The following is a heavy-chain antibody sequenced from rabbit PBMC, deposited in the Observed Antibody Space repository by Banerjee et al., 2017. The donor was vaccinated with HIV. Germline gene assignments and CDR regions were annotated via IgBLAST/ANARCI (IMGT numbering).Heavy chain of an antibody. J-gene: IGHJ4*01. D-gene: IGHD6-1*01. CDR2: IDTGDGGT. CDR3: ARDTAAYNAWRNL. CDR1: GFSFSSSYW. Sequence: QEQLEESGGDLVKPEGSLTLTCTASGFSFSSSYWICWVRQAPGKGLEWIGCIDTGDGGTYYANWAKGRVTISKTSSTTVTLQMTSLTAADTATYFCARDTAAYNAWRNLWGPGTLVTVS. V-gene: IGHV1S45*01.